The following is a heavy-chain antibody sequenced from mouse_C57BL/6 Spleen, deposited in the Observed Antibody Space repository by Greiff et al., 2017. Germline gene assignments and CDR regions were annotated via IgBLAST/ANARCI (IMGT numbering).Heavy chain of an antibody. Sequence: QVQLKQSGAELVKPGASVKISCKASGYAFSSYWMNWVKQRPGKGLEWIGQIYPGDGDTNYNGKFKGKATLTADKSSSTAYMQLSSLTSEDSAVYFCARRGLLGYDGYFLLFAYWGQGTLVTVSA. CDR2: IYPGDGDT. V-gene: IGHV1-80*01. CDR1: GYAFSSYW. J-gene: IGHJ3*01. D-gene: IGHD2-3*01. CDR3: ARRGLLGYDGYFLLFAY.